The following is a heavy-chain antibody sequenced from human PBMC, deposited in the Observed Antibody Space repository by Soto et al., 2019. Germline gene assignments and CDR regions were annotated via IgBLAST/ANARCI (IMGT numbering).Heavy chain of an antibody. CDR1: GFTFSSYS. V-gene: IGHV3-48*02. CDR3: ARGRDYYGSGSYYTIGVY. D-gene: IGHD3-10*01. Sequence: GGSLRLSCAASGFTFSSYSMKWVRQAPGKGLEWVSYISSSSSTIYYADSVKGRFTISRDNAKNSLYLQMNSLRDEDTAVYYCARGRDYYGSGSYYTIGVYWGQGTLVTVSS. CDR2: ISSSSSTI. J-gene: IGHJ4*02.